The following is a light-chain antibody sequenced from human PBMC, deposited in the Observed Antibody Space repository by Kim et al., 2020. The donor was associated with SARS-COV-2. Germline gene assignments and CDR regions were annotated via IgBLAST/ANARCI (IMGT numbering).Light chain of an antibody. CDR3: QQYYSTPPT. CDR1: QSVLYSANNKSY. CDR2: WAS. J-gene: IGKJ5*01. Sequence: ATINCKSRQSVLYSANNKSYLAWYQQKPGQPPKLLIYWASTRESGVPDRFSGSGSGTDFTLTISSLQAEDVAVYYCQQYYSTPPTFGQGTRLEIK. V-gene: IGKV4-1*01.